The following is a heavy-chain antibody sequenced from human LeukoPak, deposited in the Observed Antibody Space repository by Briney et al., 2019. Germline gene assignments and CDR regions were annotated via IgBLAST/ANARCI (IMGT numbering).Heavy chain of an antibody. CDR1: GFTFSSYG. Sequence: GGSLRLSCAASGFTFSSYGMSWVRQAPGKGLEWVSAISGSGGSTYYADSVKGRFTISRDNSKNTLYLQMNSLRAEDTAVYYCAKDRPTYYYDSSGYYYYFDYWGQGTLVTVSS. J-gene: IGHJ4*02. D-gene: IGHD3-22*01. CDR3: AKDRPTYYYDSSGYYYYFDY. CDR2: ISGSGGST. V-gene: IGHV3-23*01.